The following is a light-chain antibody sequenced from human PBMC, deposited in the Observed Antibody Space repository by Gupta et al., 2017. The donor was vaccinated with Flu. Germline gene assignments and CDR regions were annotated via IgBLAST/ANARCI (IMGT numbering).Light chain of an antibody. CDR1: QSVRSRY. V-gene: IGKV3-20*01. CDR3: QQKSSSLWT. J-gene: IGKJ1*01. Sequence: DIVFTQSPGTLSLSPGERATLSCRASQSVRSRYLAWYQQKPGQAPRLLIYGASSRATGIPDRFSGSGSGTEFTLTISRREPEDFAVYYCQQKSSSLWTFGQGTKVEIK. CDR2: GAS.